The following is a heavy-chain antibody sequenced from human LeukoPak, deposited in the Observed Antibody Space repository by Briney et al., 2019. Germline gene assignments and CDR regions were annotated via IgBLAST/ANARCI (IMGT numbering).Heavy chain of an antibody. Sequence: GGSLRLSCAASGFTFNNYWMHWVRLVPVKGLVWVSRINTDGSSRHYADSVKGRFTISRDNAKNTVYLQMNSLRGDDTAVYYCTRGGSGFNYYSAMDVWGQGTTVTVSS. D-gene: IGHD3-10*01. CDR3: TRGGSGFNYYSAMDV. V-gene: IGHV3-74*01. J-gene: IGHJ6*02. CDR1: GFTFNNYW. CDR2: INTDGSSR.